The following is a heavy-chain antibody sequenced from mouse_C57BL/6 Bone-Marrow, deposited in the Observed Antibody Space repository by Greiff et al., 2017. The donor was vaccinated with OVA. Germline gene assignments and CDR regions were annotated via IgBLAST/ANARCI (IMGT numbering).Heavy chain of an antibody. Sequence: VQLQPSGAALVKPGASVKISCQASGYAFSSSWMNWVKQRPGKGLEWIGQIYPGDGDTNYNGKFKGKATLTADKSSSTAYMQLSSLTSEDSAVYFCARDYGGYFDVWGTGTTVTVSS. CDR3: ARDYGGYFDV. J-gene: IGHJ1*03. V-gene: IGHV1-80*01. CDR1: GYAFSSSW. CDR2: IYPGDGDT. D-gene: IGHD1-1*01.